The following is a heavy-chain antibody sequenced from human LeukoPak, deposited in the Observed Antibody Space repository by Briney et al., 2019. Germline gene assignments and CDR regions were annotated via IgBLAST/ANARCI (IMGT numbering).Heavy chain of an antibody. CDR2: ISAYNGNT. CDR3: ARAMGTGSYFGLDY. Sequence: ASVKVSCKASGYTFTGYYMHWVRQAPGQGLEWMGWISAYNGNTNYAQKLQGRVTMTTDTSTSTAYMELRSLRSDDTAVYYCARAMGTGSYFGLDYWGQGTLVTVSS. V-gene: IGHV1-18*04. J-gene: IGHJ4*02. D-gene: IGHD1-26*01. CDR1: GYTFTGYY.